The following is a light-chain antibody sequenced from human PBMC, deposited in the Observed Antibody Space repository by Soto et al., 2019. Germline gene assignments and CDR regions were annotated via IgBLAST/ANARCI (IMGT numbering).Light chain of an antibody. CDR3: HQRNQ. CDR2: DST. CDR1: QSVSSN. V-gene: IGKV3D-11*03. J-gene: IGKJ5*01. Sequence: ERVMTQSPAAQSVSPGERATLSCRASQSVSSNFAWYQQKPGQAPRLLIYDSTNRAAGIPARFSGSRSGTDFTLTISSVEPEDFAMYYCHQRNQFGQGTRLEI.